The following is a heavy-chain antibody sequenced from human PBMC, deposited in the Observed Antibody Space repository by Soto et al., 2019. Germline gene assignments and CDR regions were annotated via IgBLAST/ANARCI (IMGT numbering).Heavy chain of an antibody. J-gene: IGHJ3*02. V-gene: IGHV4-59*01. CDR3: ARDGGYDYDSSGYTAFDI. D-gene: IGHD3-22*01. CDR2: IYYSGST. CDR1: GGSISSYY. Sequence: LSLTCTVSGGSISSYYWSLIRQPPGKGLECIGYIYYSGSTNYNPSLKSRVTISVDTSKNQFSLKLSSVTAADTVVYYCARDGGYDYDSSGYTAFDIWGQGTMVAVSS.